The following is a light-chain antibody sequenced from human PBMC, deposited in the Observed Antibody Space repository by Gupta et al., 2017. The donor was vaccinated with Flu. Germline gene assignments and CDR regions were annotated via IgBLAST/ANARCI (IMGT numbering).Light chain of an antibody. J-gene: IGKJ1*01. CDR3: QQYYSTPRT. CDR1: QSVLYSSNNKNY. Sequence: DIVMHQSPDSLAVSLGGRATINCKSSQSVLYSSNNKNYLAWYQQKPGQPPKLLIYWASTRESGVPDRFSGSGSGTDFTHTISSLQAEDVAVYYCQQYYSTPRTFGQGTKVEIK. CDR2: WAS. V-gene: IGKV4-1*01.